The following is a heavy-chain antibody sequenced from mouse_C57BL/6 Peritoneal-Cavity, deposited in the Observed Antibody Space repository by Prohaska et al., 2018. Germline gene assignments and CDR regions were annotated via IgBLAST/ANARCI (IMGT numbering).Heavy chain of an antibody. CDR1: GFTFSDAW. CDR3: TRDGANWVFAY. V-gene: IGHV6-6*01. CDR2: IRNKANNHAT. J-gene: IGHJ3*01. D-gene: IGHD4-1*01. Sequence: KLEESGGGLVQPGGSMKLSCAASGFTFSDAWMDWVRQSPEKGLEWVAEIRNKANNHATYYAESVKGRFTISRDDSKSSVHLQMNSLRAEDTGIYYCTRDGANWVFAYWGQGTLVTVSA.